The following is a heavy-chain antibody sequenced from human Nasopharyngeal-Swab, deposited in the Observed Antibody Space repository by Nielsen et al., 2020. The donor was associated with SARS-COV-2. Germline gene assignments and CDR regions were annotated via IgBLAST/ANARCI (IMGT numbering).Heavy chain of an antibody. D-gene: IGHD3-22*01. V-gene: IGHV3-30-3*01. Sequence: GESLKISCAASGFTFSRYTMHWVRQAPGKGLEWVAVISYDGSNKYYADSVKGRFTISRDISKNMLYLQMNSLRAEDTAVFYCASTPLDSSGYYYAFHNWGRGTLVTVSS. CDR3: ASTPLDSSGYYYAFHN. CDR1: GFTFSRYT. CDR2: ISYDGSNK. J-gene: IGHJ4*02.